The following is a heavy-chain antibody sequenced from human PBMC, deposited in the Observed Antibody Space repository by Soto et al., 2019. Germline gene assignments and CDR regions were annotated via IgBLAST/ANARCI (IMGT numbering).Heavy chain of an antibody. Sequence: EEARRHCWSASAGMSSSCCKHVCRHALGKGQEWVAVISYDGSNKYYADSVNGRITISRDNSKNTLYLQMNSLRAEDTAVYYCARSITIFGFVIIDGDRRDLHSFPTQRTSDL. V-gene: IGHV3-30-3*01. D-gene: IGHD3-3*01. CDR3: ARSITIFGFVIIDGDRRDLHSFPTQRTSDL. J-gene: IGHJ2*01. CDR1: AGMSSSCC. CDR2: ISYDGSNK.